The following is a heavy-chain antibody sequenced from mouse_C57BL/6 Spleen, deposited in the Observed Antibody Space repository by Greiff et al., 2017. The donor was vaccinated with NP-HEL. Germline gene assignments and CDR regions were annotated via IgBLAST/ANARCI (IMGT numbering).Heavy chain of an antibody. D-gene: IGHD1-1*01. CDR1: GYSITSGYY. CDR2: ISYDGSN. CDR3: ARIITTAYYFDY. V-gene: IGHV3-6*01. Sequence: EVQVVESGPGLVKPSQSLSLTCSVTGYSITSGYYWNWIRQFPGNKLEWMGYISYDGSNNYNPSLKNRISITRDTSKNQFFLKLNSVTTEDTATYYCARIITTAYYFDYWGQGTTLTVSS. J-gene: IGHJ2*01.